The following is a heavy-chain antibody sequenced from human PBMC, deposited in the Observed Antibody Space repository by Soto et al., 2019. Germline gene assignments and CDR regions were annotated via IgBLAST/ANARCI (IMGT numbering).Heavy chain of an antibody. D-gene: IGHD3-9*01. CDR2: VYYRGNA. V-gene: IGHV4-39*01. CDR3: ARLEGLATISYYFDF. Sequence: SETLSLTCSVSDDSINSDKYYWGWIRQPPGKGLEWIGSVYYRGNAYYKPSLRTRVTISLDKSKSQFSLKLNSVTAADSAVYFCARLEGLATISYYFDFWGPGALVTVSS. J-gene: IGHJ4*02. CDR1: DDSINSDKYY.